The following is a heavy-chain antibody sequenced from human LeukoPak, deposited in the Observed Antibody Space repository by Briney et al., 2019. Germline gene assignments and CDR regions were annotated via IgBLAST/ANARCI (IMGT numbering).Heavy chain of an antibody. CDR2: IYYSRST. J-gene: IGHJ3*02. V-gene: IGHV4-59*12. Sequence: PSETLSLTCTVSGASISSDYWSWIRQPPGKGLEWMGYIYYSRSTKYNPSLESRVTISVDTSKNQFSLKLSSVTAADTAVYYCARPILGATTGVDAFDIWGQGTMVTVSS. CDR3: ARPILGATTGVDAFDI. CDR1: GASISSDY. D-gene: IGHD1-26*01.